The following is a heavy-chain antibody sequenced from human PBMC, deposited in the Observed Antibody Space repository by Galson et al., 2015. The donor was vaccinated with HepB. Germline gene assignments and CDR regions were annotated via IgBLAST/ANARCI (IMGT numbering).Heavy chain of an antibody. D-gene: IGHD5-12*01. CDR3: AKEGSGYGHYFDY. J-gene: IGHJ4*02. CDR1: GFTFSSYG. V-gene: IGHV3-30*18. Sequence: SLRLSCAASGFTFSSYGMHWVRQAPGKGLEWVAVISYDGSNKYYADSVKGRFTISRDNSKNTLYLQMNSLRAEDTAVYYCAKEGSGYGHYFDYWGQGTLVTVSS. CDR2: ISYDGSNK.